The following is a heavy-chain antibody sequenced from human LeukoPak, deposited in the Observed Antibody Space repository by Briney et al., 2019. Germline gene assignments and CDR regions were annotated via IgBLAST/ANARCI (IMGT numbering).Heavy chain of an antibody. D-gene: IGHD3-16*01. CDR3: ARELITFGGVIYGMDV. Sequence: GASVKVSCKASGYTFTSYGISWVRQAPGQGLEWMGWISAYNGNTNYAQKLQGRVTMTTDTSTSTAYMELRSLRSDDTAVYYCARELITFGGVIYGMDVWGQGTTVTVSS. CDR1: GYTFTSYG. CDR2: ISAYNGNT. J-gene: IGHJ6*02. V-gene: IGHV1-18*01.